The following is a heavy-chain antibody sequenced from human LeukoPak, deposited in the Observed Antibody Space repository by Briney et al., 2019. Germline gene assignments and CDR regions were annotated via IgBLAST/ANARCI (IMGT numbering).Heavy chain of an antibody. D-gene: IGHD3-10*01. CDR3: ARGALLWFGAKMEYYFDY. CDR1: GYSFTSYW. J-gene: IGHJ4*02. V-gene: IGHV5-51*01. CDR2: IYPGGSDT. Sequence: ESLKISCKSSGYSFTSYWIGWVRQMPGKGLEWMGIIYPGGSDTRYSPSFQGQVTISADRSISTAYLQWSSLKASDTAMYYCARGALLWFGAKMEYYFDYWGQGTPLTVSS.